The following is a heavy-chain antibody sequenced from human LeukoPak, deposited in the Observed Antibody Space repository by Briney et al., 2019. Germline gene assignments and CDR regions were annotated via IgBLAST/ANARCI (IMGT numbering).Heavy chain of an antibody. D-gene: IGHD3-22*01. CDR2: IHPSGGST. J-gene: IGHJ2*01. V-gene: IGHV1-46*01. CDR3: ARITMTTSAWYFDL. CDR1: GYTFTSNY. Sequence: ASVKVSCKASGYTFTSNYIHWVRRAPGQGPEWMGIIHPSGGSTSYAQNFQGRVTMTKDTSTSTVYMELSSLRSEDTALYYCARITMTTSAWYFDLWGRGTLVTVSS.